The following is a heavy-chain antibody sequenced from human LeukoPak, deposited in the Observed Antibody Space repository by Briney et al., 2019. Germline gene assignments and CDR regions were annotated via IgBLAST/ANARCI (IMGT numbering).Heavy chain of an antibody. CDR2: IYYSGST. J-gene: IGHJ3*02. Sequence: ASETLSLTCTVSGGSISSYYWSWIRQPPGKGLEWIGYIYYSGSTNYNPSLKSRVTISVETSKNQFSLKLTSVTAADTAVYYCARHDYSGGWYAFDIWGQGTMVTVSS. D-gene: IGHD6-19*01. CDR1: GGSISSYY. CDR3: ARHDYSGGWYAFDI. V-gene: IGHV4-59*08.